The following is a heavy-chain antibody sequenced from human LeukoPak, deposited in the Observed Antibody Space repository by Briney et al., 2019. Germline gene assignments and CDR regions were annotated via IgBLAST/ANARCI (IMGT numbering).Heavy chain of an antibody. J-gene: IGHJ4*02. CDR3: ARWVGPRITMVRGDFFDY. CDR1: GFIFSNYV. D-gene: IGHD3-10*01. CDR2: ISYDGSNK. Sequence: GGSLRLSCVASGFIFSNYVIHWVRQAPGKGLEWVAVISYDGSNKYYADSVKGRFTISRDNSKNTLYLQMNSLRAEDTAVYYCARWVGPRITMVRGDFFDYWGQGTLVTVSS. V-gene: IGHV3-30*19.